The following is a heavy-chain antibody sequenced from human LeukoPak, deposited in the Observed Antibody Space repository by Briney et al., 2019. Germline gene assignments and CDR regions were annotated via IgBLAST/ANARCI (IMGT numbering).Heavy chain of an antibody. CDR3: ARAYYDILTGYPVVDY. CDR1: GFTFSSYW. J-gene: IGHJ4*02. Sequence: GGSLRLSCAASGFTFSSYWMHWVRQAPGKGLVWVSRINSDGSSTNYADSVKGRFTISRDNAKNTLYLQMNSLRAEDTAVYYCARAYYDILTGYPVVDYWGQGTLVTVSS. V-gene: IGHV3-74*01. CDR2: INSDGSST. D-gene: IGHD3-9*01.